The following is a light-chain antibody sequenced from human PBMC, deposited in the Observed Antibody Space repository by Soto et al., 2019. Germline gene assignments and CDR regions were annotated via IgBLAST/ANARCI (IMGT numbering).Light chain of an antibody. CDR3: QRRSNWSTT. J-gene: IGKJ1*01. CDR2: DAS. Sequence: IVLTQSPATLSLSPWERATLSCRASQSVSSYLAWYQQKPGQPPRLLIYDASNRATGIPARFSGSGSGTDFTLTISSLEPEDFAVYYCQRRSNWSTTFGQGTKVDIK. CDR1: QSVSSY. V-gene: IGKV3-11*01.